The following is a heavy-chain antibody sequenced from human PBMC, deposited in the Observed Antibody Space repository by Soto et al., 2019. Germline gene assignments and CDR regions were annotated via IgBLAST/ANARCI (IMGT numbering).Heavy chain of an antibody. CDR2: INDRGSI. CDR1: GGSFSGYY. V-gene: IGHV4-34*01. J-gene: IGHJ2*01. Sequence: QVQLQQWGAGPLRPLETLSLTCGVSGGSFSGYYWAWIRQSPGKGLEWIGEINDRGSINYNPSLKSRVSILVDTSTNHYSLTLRSVTAASSAVYYCARESHDILTGHPWFCDFELWGRGTLVTVSS. D-gene: IGHD3-9*01. CDR3: ARESHDILTGHPWFCDFEL.